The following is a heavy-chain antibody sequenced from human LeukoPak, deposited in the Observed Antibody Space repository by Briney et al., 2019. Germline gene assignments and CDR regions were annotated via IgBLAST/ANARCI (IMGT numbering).Heavy chain of an antibody. D-gene: IGHD7-27*01. J-gene: IGHJ4*02. CDR1: GYTLTELS. Sequence: GASVKVSCKASGYTLTELSMHWERQAPGKGLEWMGGFEPEDGETIYAQKFQGRVTMTEDTSTDTAYMELSSLRSEDTAVYYCATGVPRVNWESGDYWGQGTLVTVSS. CDR3: ATGVPRVNWESGDY. V-gene: IGHV1-24*01. CDR2: FEPEDGET.